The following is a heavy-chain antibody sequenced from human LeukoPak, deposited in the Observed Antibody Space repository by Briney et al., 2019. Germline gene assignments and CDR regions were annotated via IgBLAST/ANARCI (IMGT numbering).Heavy chain of an antibody. Sequence: SVKVSCKASGGTFISYAISWVRQAPGQGLEWMGGIIPIFGTANYAQKFRGRVTITADKSTSTAYMELSSLRSEDTAVYYCAGMVRGVNAFDIWGQGTMVTVSS. CDR3: AGMVRGVNAFDI. V-gene: IGHV1-69*06. CDR1: GGTFISYA. J-gene: IGHJ3*02. D-gene: IGHD3-10*01. CDR2: IIPIFGTA.